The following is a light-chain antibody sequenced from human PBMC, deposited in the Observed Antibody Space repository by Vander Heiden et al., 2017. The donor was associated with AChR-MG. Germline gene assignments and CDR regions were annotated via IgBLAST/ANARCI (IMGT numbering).Light chain of an antibody. CDR1: SSDVGNYNL. J-gene: IGLJ1*01. Sequence: QSALTQPASVSGSPGQSITISCTGTSSDVGNYNLVSWYQQHPGKAPKLMIYEVSKRPSGVSNRFSGSKSGYTASLTISGLQDEDEAEYHCCSYAGSSTYVFGTGTKVTVL. CDR3: CSYAGSSTYV. V-gene: IGLV2-23*02. CDR2: EVS.